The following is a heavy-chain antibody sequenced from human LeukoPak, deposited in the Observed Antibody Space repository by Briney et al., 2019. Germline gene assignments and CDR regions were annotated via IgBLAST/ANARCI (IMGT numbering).Heavy chain of an antibody. CDR2: IKQDGSEK. CDR3: ARAHPTYDYDSSGSFYFDY. J-gene: IGHJ4*02. Sequence: PGGSLRLSCAASGFTFSSYWMSWVRQAPGKGLEWVANIKQDGSEKYYVDSVKGRFTISRDNAKNSLYLQMNSLRAEDTAVYYCARAHPTYDYDSSGSFYFDYWGQGTLVTVSS. V-gene: IGHV3-7*01. CDR1: GFTFSSYW. D-gene: IGHD3-22*01.